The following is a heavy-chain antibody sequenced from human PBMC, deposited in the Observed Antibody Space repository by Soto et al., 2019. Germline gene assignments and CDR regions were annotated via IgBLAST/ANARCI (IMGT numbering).Heavy chain of an antibody. Sequence: QLHLVQSGAVVKKPGASVTVSCSASGYPVTAYYMHWVRQAPGRGLEWMGGINPATGAATYTQTFQGRVNKTRDTFTSTTFMELGGLTSEDTAVYYGARGGGVGVAGSAAFEMWGQGTLVTVSS. CDR1: GYPVTAYY. V-gene: IGHV1-2*02. CDR3: ARGGGVGVAGSAAFEM. D-gene: IGHD3-3*01. J-gene: IGHJ3*02. CDR2: INPATGAA.